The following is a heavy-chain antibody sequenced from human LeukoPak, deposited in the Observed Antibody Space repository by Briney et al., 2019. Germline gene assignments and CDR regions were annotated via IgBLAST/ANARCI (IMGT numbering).Heavy chain of an antibody. J-gene: IGHJ4*02. Sequence: GGSLRLSCAASGFIVSANYMSWVRQAPGKGLEWVSVFYSGGRTYHREGTIYYGDSVSGRFTISGDKSANSVYLQMNRLRVEDTAVYYCAHSYDFDSSSYHRPPAFWGQGTLVTVSS. CDR1: GFIVSANY. V-gene: IGHV3-53*05. CDR2: FYSGGRTYHREGTI. D-gene: IGHD3-22*01. CDR3: AHSYDFDSSSYHRPPAF.